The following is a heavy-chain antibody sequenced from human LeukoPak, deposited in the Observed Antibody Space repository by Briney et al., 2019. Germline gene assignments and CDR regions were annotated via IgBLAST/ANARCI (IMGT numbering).Heavy chain of an antibody. V-gene: IGHV3-64*01. D-gene: IGHD3-3*01. CDR3: ARAGEGYYDFWSGYYTGWPHFDY. CDR1: GFTFSSYA. Sequence: PGGSLRLSCAASGFTFSSYAMHWVRQAPGKGLEYVSAISSNGGSTYYANSVKGRFTISRDNSKNTLYLQMGSLRAEDMAVHYCARAGEGYYDFWSGYYTGWPHFDYWGQGTLVTVSS. J-gene: IGHJ4*02. CDR2: ISSNGGST.